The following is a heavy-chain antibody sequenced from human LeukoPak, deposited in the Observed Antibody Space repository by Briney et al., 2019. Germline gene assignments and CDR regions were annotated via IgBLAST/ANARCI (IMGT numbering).Heavy chain of an antibody. CDR1: GGSISSYY. J-gene: IGHJ6*03. CDR3: AKAVYYYMDV. Sequence: SETLSLTCTVSGGSISSYYWSWIRQPPGKGLEWIGYIYTSGSTNYNPSLKSRVTTSVDTSKNQFSLKLSSVTAADTAVYYCAKAVYYYMDVWGKGTTVTVS. V-gene: IGHV4-4*09. CDR2: IYTSGST.